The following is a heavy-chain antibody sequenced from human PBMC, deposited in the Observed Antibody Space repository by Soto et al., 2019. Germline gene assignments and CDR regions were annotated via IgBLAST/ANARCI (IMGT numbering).Heavy chain of an antibody. D-gene: IGHD2-15*01. CDR1: GFTFSSYG. CDR3: AKRIVPVAAAYYYGMDV. Sequence: HPGGSLRLSCAASGFTFSSYGMHWVRQAPGKGLEWVAVISYDGSNKYYADSVKGRFTISRDNSKNTLYLQMNSLRAEDTAVYYCAKRIVPVAAAYYYGMDVWVQGTTVTVS. V-gene: IGHV3-30*18. CDR2: ISYDGSNK. J-gene: IGHJ6*02.